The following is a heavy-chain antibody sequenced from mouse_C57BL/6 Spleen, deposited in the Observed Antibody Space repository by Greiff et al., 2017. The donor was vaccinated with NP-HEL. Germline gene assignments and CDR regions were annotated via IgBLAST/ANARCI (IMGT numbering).Heavy chain of an antibody. CDR3: ARNGKYSNYVDWYFDV. J-gene: IGHJ1*03. V-gene: IGHV5-6*01. Sequence: EVQVVESGGDLVKPGGSLKLSCAASGFTFSSYGMSWVRQTPDKRLEWVATISSGGSYTYYPDSVKGRFTISRDNAKNTLYLQMSSLKSEDTAMYYCARNGKYSNYVDWYFDVWGTGTTVTVSS. D-gene: IGHD2-5*01. CDR1: GFTFSSYG. CDR2: ISSGGSYT.